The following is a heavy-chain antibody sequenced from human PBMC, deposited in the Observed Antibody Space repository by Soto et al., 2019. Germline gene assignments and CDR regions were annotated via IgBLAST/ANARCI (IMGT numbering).Heavy chain of an antibody. CDR2: IYHSGST. CDR3: ARLAPIAAADGMDV. CDR1: GYSISSGYY. J-gene: IGHJ6*02. Sequence: SETLSLTCAVSGYSISSGYYWGWIRQSPGKGLEWIGSIYHSGSTYYNPSLKSRVIISVDTSKNQFSLKLSSVTAADTAVYYCARLAPIAAADGMDVWGQGTTVTV. D-gene: IGHD6-13*01. V-gene: IGHV4-38-2*01.